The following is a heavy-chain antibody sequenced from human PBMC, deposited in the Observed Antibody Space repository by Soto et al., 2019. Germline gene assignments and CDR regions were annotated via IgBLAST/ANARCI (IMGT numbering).Heavy chain of an antibody. D-gene: IGHD5-18*01. Sequence: GGSLRLSCAASGFTFSDYSMSWIRQAPGKGLEWVSYVTSSGATMYYADSVGGRFTISRDNAKKSVYLQMNSLRVEDTAVYYCARDLMAASIQVWPGGYWGQGTLVTVSS. CDR3: ARDLMAASIQVWPGGY. J-gene: IGHJ4*02. V-gene: IGHV3-11*01. CDR2: VTSSGATM. CDR1: GFTFSDYS.